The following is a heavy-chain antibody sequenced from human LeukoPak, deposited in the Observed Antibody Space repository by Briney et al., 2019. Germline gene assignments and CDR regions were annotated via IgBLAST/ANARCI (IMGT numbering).Heavy chain of an antibody. CDR1: RHLDPMNNPP. CDR3: ARGVGATGIDY. Sequence: SHTLALTYAISRHLDPMNNPPCTSISQSPSRGLEWLGRTYYRSKWYNDYALSVNSRITINQDTTKNQFSLQLNSVTPEDTAVYYCARGVGATGIDYWGQGTLVSVSS. CDR2: TYYRSKWYN. V-gene: IGHV6-1*01. D-gene: IGHD1-26*01. J-gene: IGHJ4*02.